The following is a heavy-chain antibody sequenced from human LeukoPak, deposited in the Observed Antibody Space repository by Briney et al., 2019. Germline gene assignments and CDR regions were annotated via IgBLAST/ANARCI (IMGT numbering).Heavy chain of an antibody. Sequence: GGSLRVSCAASGFSFSSYGMHWVRQAPGKRLEWVAFIRYDGSNKYYADSVKGRFTISRDNSKNTLYLQMNSLRAEDTAVYYCAKRVVPAADAFDIWGQGTMVTVSS. CDR2: IRYDGSNK. CDR1: GFSFSSYG. D-gene: IGHD2-2*01. CDR3: AKRVVPAADAFDI. J-gene: IGHJ3*02. V-gene: IGHV3-30*02.